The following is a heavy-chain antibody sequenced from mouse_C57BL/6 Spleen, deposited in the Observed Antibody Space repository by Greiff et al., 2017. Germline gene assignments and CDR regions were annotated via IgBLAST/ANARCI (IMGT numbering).Heavy chain of an antibody. J-gene: IGHJ1*03. CDR1: GFTFSDYG. D-gene: IGHD2-2*01. Sequence: EVQGVESGGGLVKPGGSLKLSCAASGFTFSDYGMHWVRQAPEKGLEWVAYISSGSSTIYYADTVKGRFTISRDNAKNTLFLQRTSLRSEDTAMYYCARGGYYWYFDVWGTGTTVTVSS. CDR2: ISSGSSTI. V-gene: IGHV5-17*01. CDR3: ARGGYYWYFDV.